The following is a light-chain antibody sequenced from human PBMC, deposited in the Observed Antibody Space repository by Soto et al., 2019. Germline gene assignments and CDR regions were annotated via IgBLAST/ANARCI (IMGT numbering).Light chain of an antibody. CDR3: QTSGSGMV. Sequence: QPVLTQSPSASASLGASVKLTCTLSSGHSSYAIAWHQQQPEKGPRYLIKLNSDGSHSKGDGIPDRFSGSSSGAERYLTISSLQSEDEADYYCQTSGSGMVSGGGTKLTVL. CDR2: LNSDGSH. V-gene: IGLV4-69*01. J-gene: IGLJ3*02. CDR1: SGHSSYA.